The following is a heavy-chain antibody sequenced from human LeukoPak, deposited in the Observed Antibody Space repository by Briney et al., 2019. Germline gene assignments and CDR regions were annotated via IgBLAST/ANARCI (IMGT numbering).Heavy chain of an antibody. D-gene: IGHD1-26*01. CDR3: ARDSGSHYRWYFDY. Sequence: GGSLRLSCAASEFTFSTYSMNWVRQAPGKGLEWVSSISSSSSYIYYADSVKGRFTISRDNAKNSLYLQMNSLRAEDTAVYYCARDSGSHYRWYFDYWGQGTLVTVSS. J-gene: IGHJ4*02. V-gene: IGHV3-21*01. CDR2: ISSSSSYI. CDR1: EFTFSTYS.